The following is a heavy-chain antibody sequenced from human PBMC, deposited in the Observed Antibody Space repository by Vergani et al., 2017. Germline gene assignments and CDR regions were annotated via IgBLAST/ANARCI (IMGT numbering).Heavy chain of an antibody. J-gene: IGHJ5*02. D-gene: IGHD6-19*01. CDR3: ARAKRGRIAVSAADT. CDR1: GYTFTSYA. Sequence: QAQLVQSGPELKKPGASVKVSCKASGYTFTSYALHWVRHAPGQGLEWLGWINTNTETPTYAQAFTGRFVFSLDTSVNTAFLQISGLTAEDTALYYCARAKRGRIAVSAADTWGQGTLVTVSS. V-gene: IGHV7-4-1*02. CDR2: INTNTETP.